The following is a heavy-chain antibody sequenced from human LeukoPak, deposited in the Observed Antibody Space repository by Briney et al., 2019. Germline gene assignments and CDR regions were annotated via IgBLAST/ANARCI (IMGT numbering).Heavy chain of an antibody. V-gene: IGHV4-59*08. J-gene: IGHJ4*02. CDR2: MLYSQST. CDR3: AKRYDSTWYQF. D-gene: IGHD6-13*01. Sequence: LSETLSLTCTVSGGSITSYYLSWIRQPPGKGLEWIGYMLYSQSTRYNPALKSRVTMSMDTSKNQVSRKLRSVAAADTAVYYCAKRYDSTWYQFWGRGTLVTVSS. CDR1: GGSITSYY.